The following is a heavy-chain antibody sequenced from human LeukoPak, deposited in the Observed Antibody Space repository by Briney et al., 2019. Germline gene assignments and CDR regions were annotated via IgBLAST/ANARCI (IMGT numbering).Heavy chain of an antibody. CDR2: IHHSGST. J-gene: IGHJ5*01. CDR1: GGSISSSNW. D-gene: IGHD3-10*01. CDR3: ARGDRDRWGGDVVWFGESTGDYFES. V-gene: IGHV4-4*02. Sequence: SGTLSLTCAVSGGSISSSNWWSWVRQPPGKGLEWIGEIHHSGSTNYNPSLKSRVTISVDKSTNQFSLKMFSVTAADTAVYYCARGDRDRWGGDVVWFGESTGDYFESWGQGTLVTVSS.